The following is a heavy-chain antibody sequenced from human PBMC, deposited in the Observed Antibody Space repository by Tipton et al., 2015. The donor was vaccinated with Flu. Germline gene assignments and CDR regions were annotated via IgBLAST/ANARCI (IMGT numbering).Heavy chain of an antibody. CDR2: TYSSSFT. V-gene: IGHV3-48*02. D-gene: IGHD3-3*01. CDR3: ARSGYKPYSMDV. Sequence: SLRLSCAASGFTLSNYWMTWVRQAPGKGLEWVSVTYSSSFTHYAESVKGRFVVSRDVAKNTVYLQMNNLRDEDTAVYYCARSGYKPYSMDVWGQGTTVTVSS. J-gene: IGHJ6*02. CDR1: GFTLSNYW.